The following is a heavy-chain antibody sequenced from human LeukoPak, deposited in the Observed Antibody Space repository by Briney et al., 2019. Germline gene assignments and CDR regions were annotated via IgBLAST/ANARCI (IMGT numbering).Heavy chain of an antibody. CDR2: IFYSGST. J-gene: IGHJ3*02. CDR1: GGSISSSSYY. D-gene: IGHD5-18*01. CDR3: ARPGLGTAIVAAFRNACDI. Sequence: SETLSLTCTVSGGSISSSSYYWGWIRQPPGKGLEWIGRIFYSGSTYYNPSLKSRVTISVDTSKNQFSLKLNSVTAADTAVYYWARPGLGTAIVAAFRNACDIWGQGTMVTVSS. V-gene: IGHV4-39*01.